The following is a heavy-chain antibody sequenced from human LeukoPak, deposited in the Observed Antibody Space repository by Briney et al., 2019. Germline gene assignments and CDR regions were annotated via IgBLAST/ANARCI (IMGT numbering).Heavy chain of an antibody. D-gene: IGHD6-6*01. Sequence: PSETLSLTCAVSGYSISSSNWWGWIRQPPGKGLEWIGYIYYSGSTNYNPSLKSRVTMSVDTSKNQFYLRLSSVTAADTAVYFCARLAALRGFYYYMDVWGKGTTVTVSS. CDR3: ARLAALRGFYYYMDV. CDR2: IYYSGST. CDR1: GYSISSSNW. V-gene: IGHV4-28*01. J-gene: IGHJ6*03.